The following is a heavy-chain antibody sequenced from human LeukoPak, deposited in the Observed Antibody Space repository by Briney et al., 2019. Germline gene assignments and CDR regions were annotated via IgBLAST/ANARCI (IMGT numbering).Heavy chain of an antibody. J-gene: IGHJ3*02. CDR2: ISSSSSYI. D-gene: IGHD5-18*01. CDR1: GFTFSSYS. V-gene: IGHV3-21*06. CDR3: ASETKRGYSYGSPTDGFDI. Sequence: GGSLRLSCAASGFTFSSYSMNWVRQAPGKGLEWVSSISSSSSYIYYADSVKGRFTISRDNAKNSLYLQMNSLRAEDTAVYYCASETKRGYSYGSPTDGFDIWGQGTMVTVSS.